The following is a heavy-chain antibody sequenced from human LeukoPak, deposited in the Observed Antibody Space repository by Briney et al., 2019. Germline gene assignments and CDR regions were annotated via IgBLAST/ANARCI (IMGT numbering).Heavy chain of an antibody. CDR1: GFTFSSYA. V-gene: IGHV3-23*01. CDR2: NSAGGGDT. J-gene: IGHJ4*02. D-gene: IGHD5/OR15-5a*01. CDR3: ASDYSVTWTAFDF. Sequence: GGSLRLSCAASGFTFSSYAMSWVRQAPGRGLEWVSGNSAGGGDTFYADSVKGRFTISRDNSKNTLYLQTDSLRAEDTAVYYCASDYSVTWTAFDFWGQGALVTVSS.